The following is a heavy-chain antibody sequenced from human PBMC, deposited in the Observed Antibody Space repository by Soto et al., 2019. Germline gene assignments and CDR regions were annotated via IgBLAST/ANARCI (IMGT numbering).Heavy chain of an antibody. D-gene: IGHD3-10*01. V-gene: IGHV4-30-2*01. Sequence: QLQLQESGSGLVKPSQTLSLTCAVSGGSISSGGYSWSWIRQPPGKGLEWIGYIYHCGSTYYNPSLKSRVTISVDRSKNQVSLKLSSVTAADTAVYYCARDRGEGQLVFDYWGQGTLVTVSS. CDR1: GGSISSGGYS. J-gene: IGHJ4*02. CDR3: ARDRGEGQLVFDY. CDR2: IYHCGST.